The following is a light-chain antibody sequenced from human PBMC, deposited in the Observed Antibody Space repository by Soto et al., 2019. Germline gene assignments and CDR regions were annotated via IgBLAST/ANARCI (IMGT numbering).Light chain of an antibody. V-gene: IGLV2-14*01. J-gene: IGLJ1*01. CDR1: RSDVGGYNY. CDR3: SSYTSSSTYV. CDR2: DVT. Sequence: QSALTQPASGSGSPGQSITISCTGTRSDVGGYNYVYWHQQHPGKAPKLMIYDVTNRPSGVSDRFSGSKSGNTASLTISGLQAEDEADYYCSSYTSSSTYVFGAGTKVTV.